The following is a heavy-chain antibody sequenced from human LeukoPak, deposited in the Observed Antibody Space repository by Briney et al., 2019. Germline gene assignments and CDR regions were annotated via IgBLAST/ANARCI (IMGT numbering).Heavy chain of an antibody. J-gene: IGHJ4*02. Sequence: PSETLSLTCAVYGGSFSGYYWSWIRQPPGKGLEWMGEINHSGRNNYNPSLKRRVNISVDTSKNQFSLKLSSVTAADTAVYYCARGPDGDVLMVYATFDYWGQGTLVTVSS. CDR3: ARGPDGDVLMVYATFDY. CDR2: INHSGRN. D-gene: IGHD2-8*01. V-gene: IGHV4-34*01. CDR1: GGSFSGYY.